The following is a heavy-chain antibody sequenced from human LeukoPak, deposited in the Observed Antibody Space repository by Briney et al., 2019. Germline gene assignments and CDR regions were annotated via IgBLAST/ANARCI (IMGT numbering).Heavy chain of an antibody. Sequence: PSETLSLTCTVSGGSISGYYWSWIRQPPGKGLEWIGCIHYTGSTNYNLSLESRVTMSVDTSKNQFSLRLNSVTPGDTAVYYCSRVGLPANYASSGFYPSDYWGRGTLVTVSS. CDR2: IHYTGST. CDR3: SRVGLPANYASSGFYPSDY. J-gene: IGHJ4*02. D-gene: IGHD3-22*01. V-gene: IGHV4-59*01. CDR1: GGSISGYY.